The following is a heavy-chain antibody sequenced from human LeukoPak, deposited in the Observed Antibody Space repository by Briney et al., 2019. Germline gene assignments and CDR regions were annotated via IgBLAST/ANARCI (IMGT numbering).Heavy chain of an antibody. V-gene: IGHV1-2*02. CDR1: GYTFTGYY. CDR3: ARDDEVAAAPEGDDY. J-gene: IGHJ4*02. Sequence: EASVKVSCKASGYTFTGYYMHWVRQAPGQGLEWMGWINPNSGGTNYAQKFQGRVTMTRDTSISTAYMELSRLRSDDTAVYYCARDDEVAAAPEGDDYWGQGTLVTVSS. D-gene: IGHD2-15*01. CDR2: INPNSGGT.